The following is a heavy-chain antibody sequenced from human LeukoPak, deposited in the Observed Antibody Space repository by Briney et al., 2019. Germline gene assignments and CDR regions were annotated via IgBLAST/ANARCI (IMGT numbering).Heavy chain of an antibody. D-gene: IGHD3-10*01. Sequence: GGSLRLSCAASGFTLSGFWMKWVRQAPGEGVGGVANINQDERRKYYVDAVKGRFTISRDNAKNSLYLQMNSLRAEDTAVYDCARGNHTRGVYDYWGQGTLVTVSS. J-gene: IGHJ4*02. CDR3: ARGNHTRGVYDY. CDR1: GFTLSGFW. V-gene: IGHV3-7*01. CDR2: INQDERRK.